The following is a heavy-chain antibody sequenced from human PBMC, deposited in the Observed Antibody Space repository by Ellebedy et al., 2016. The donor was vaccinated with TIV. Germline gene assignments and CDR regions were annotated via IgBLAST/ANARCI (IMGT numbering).Heavy chain of an antibody. J-gene: IGHJ4*02. Sequence: AASVKVSCKASGYTFTNYYIHWVRHAPGQGLQWMGIINPTGVSTSYARKFQGRLTMTSDTSRSTVYMELSSLRSEDTAVYYCARGRTTVTRSLPDYWGQGTLVTVSS. V-gene: IGHV1-46*01. CDR2: INPTGVST. CDR3: ARGRTTVTRSLPDY. D-gene: IGHD4-17*01. CDR1: GYTFTNYY.